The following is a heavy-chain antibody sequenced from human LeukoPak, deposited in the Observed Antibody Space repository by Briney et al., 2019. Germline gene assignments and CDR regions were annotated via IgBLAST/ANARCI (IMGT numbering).Heavy chain of an antibody. J-gene: IGHJ5*02. V-gene: IGHV3-23*01. D-gene: IGHD5-18*01. CDR2: ISGSGGST. CDR1: GFTFSSYA. Sequence: GGSLRLSCAASGFTFSSYAMSWVRQAPGKGLEWVSAISGSGGSTYYADSVKGRFTISRDNSKNTLYLQMNSLRAEDTAVYYCARGDQYSYGYARFDPWGQGTLVTVSS. CDR3: ARGDQYSYGYARFDP.